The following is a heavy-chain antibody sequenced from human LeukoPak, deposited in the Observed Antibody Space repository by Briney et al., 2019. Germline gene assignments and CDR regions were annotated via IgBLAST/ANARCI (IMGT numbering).Heavy chain of an antibody. D-gene: IGHD2-2*03. J-gene: IGHJ5*02. CDR1: GGSISSGSYY. CDR2: IYTSGST. Sequence: SQTLSLTCTVSGGSISSGSYYWSWIRQPAGKGLEWIGRIYTSGSTNYNPSLKSRVTISVDTSKNQFSLKLSSVTAADTAVYYCARGSFGYCSSTSCYGGIRWFDPWGQGTLVTVSS. CDR3: ARGSFGYCSSTSCYGGIRWFDP. V-gene: IGHV4-61*02.